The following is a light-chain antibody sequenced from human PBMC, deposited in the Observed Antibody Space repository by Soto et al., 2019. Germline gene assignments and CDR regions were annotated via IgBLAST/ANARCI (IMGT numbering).Light chain of an antibody. V-gene: IGKV1-5*01. Sequence: DSQMPQSPSTLSATAGDRVTITCRASQSISSWLAWYQHKPGKAPKLLIYDASKLDSGVPSRFSGSGSGTEFSLTISNLQPDDCATYYCQQYENYWTFGQGTRVEIK. J-gene: IGKJ1*01. CDR1: QSISSW. CDR2: DAS. CDR3: QQYENYWT.